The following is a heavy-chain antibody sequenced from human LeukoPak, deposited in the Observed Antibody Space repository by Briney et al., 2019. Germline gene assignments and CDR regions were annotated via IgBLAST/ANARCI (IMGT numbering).Heavy chain of an antibody. Sequence: GSLRLPCAASGFTFSSYNMNWVRQAPGKGLEWVSSISSSSSYIYYADSVKGRFTISRDNAENSLYLQMNSLRAEDTAVYYCARDNGGDYWGQGTLVTVSS. J-gene: IGHJ4*02. CDR1: GFTFSSYN. V-gene: IGHV3-21*01. CDR2: ISSSSSYI. CDR3: ARDNGGDY. D-gene: IGHD3-16*01.